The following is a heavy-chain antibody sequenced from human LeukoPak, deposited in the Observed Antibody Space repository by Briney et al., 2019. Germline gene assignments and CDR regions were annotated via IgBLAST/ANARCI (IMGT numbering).Heavy chain of an antibody. V-gene: IGHV3-7*01. Sequence: PGGCLRLSCAASGFSFTTNWMHWVRQTPGKRLEWVAELNEDGTVKYYVDSVKGRFTISRDNAKNSLYLQMNRLRAEDTGVYFCANVPRSTVSYWGRGTLATVSS. D-gene: IGHD2-15*01. CDR2: LNEDGTVK. CDR1: GFSFTTNW. CDR3: ANVPRSTVSY. J-gene: IGHJ4*02.